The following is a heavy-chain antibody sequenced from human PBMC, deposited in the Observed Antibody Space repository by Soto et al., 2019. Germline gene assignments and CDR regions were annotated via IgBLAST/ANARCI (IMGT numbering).Heavy chain of an antibody. Sequence: TWTVSYGNGISPSDSWGLNRQPPGKGLEWVAHIYYSGRSYYNPSLNSRVNISVDTSKNQFSLKLRSMTAADTAVYYCARVLAMTLSGVNQRYFQHWGQGSLVT. D-gene: IGHD2-2*01. CDR3: ARVLAMTLSGVNQRYFQH. V-gene: IGHV4-61*01. CDR2: IYYSGRS. CDR1: YGNGISPSDS. J-gene: IGHJ1*01.